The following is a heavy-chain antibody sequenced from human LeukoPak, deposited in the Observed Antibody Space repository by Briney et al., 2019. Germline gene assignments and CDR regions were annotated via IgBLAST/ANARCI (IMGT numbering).Heavy chain of an antibody. Sequence: GGSLRLSCAASGFTFSSYAMHRVRQAPGKGLEWVAVISYDGSNKYYADSVKGRFTISRDNSKNTLYLQMNSLRAEDTAVYYCARDLYYDLWSGYLLDYWGQGTLVTVSS. D-gene: IGHD3-3*01. J-gene: IGHJ4*02. CDR3: ARDLYYDLWSGYLLDY. CDR1: GFTFSSYA. V-gene: IGHV3-30-3*01. CDR2: ISYDGSNK.